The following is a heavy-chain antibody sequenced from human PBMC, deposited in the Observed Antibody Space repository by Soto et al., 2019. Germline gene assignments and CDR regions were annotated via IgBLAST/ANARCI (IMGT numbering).Heavy chain of an antibody. D-gene: IGHD6-13*01. V-gene: IGHV1-46*01. CDR2: INPSGGST. CDR1: GYTFTSYY. CDR3: ARDLAAADQYYYYGMDG. Sequence: ASVKVSCKASGYTFTSYYMHWVRQAPGQGLEWMGIINPSGGSTSYAQKFQGRVTMTRDTSTITVYMELSSLRSEDTAVYYCARDLAAADQYYYYGMDGWGQGTTVTVAS. J-gene: IGHJ6*02.